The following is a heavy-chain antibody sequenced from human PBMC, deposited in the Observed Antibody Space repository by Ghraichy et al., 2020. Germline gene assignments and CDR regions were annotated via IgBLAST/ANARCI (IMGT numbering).Heavy chain of an antibody. CDR1: GGSISSSSYY. D-gene: IGHD6-13*01. Sequence: SQTLSLTCTVSGGSISSSSYYWGWIRQPPGKGLEWIGSIYYSGSTYCNPSLKSRVTISVDTSKNQFSLKLSSVTAADTAVYYCARQSIAAGQFFDYWGQGTLVTVSS. CDR3: ARQSIAAGQFFDY. CDR2: IYYSGST. V-gene: IGHV4-39*01. J-gene: IGHJ4*02.